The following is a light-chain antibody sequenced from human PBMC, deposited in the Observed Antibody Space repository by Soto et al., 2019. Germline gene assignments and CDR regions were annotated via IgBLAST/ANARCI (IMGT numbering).Light chain of an antibody. CDR1: QSIDRY. CDR3: QESYTPPGA. CDR2: TAS. Sequence: DIQITQSPSSLSASVLYTVTITCRASQSIDRYLKWYQQKPGRAPNLLIYTASTLQSGVPSRVSGSGSGTDFTLTISSLQPEDFATYYCQESYTPPGAFGQVTLL. V-gene: IGKV1-39*01. J-gene: IGKJ5*01.